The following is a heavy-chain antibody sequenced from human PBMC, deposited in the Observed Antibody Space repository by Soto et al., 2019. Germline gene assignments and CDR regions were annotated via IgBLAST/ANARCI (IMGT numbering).Heavy chain of an antibody. J-gene: IGHJ4*02. CDR1: GFTFSNYG. Sequence: GGSLRLSCEASGFTFSNYGMHWVRQAPGKGLEWVAVISYDGSNEYYATSVKGRFTISRDNSKNTLYLQMNSLRPEDTAVYYCAKDPSGSYGSDWGQGTLVTVSS. CDR2: ISYDGSNE. CDR3: AKDPSGSYGSD. D-gene: IGHD1-26*01. V-gene: IGHV3-30*18.